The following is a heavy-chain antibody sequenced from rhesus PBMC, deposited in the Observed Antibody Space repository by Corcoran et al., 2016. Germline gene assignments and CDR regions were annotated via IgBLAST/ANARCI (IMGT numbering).Heavy chain of an antibody. CDR2: INGNIAHP. D-gene: IGHD4-23*01. V-gene: IGHV4-73*01. CDR1: GGSISGFHY. CDR3: ARENTVGGVYNSLDV. J-gene: IGHJ5-2*02. Sequence: QVKLQQWGEGLVKPSETLSLTCAVYGGSISGFHYWSWIRQPAGKGLEWIGDINGNIAHPIYNPSLKNRVTISKDPSKNQFSLKLSSVTAADTAVYYCARENTVGGVYNSLDVWGRGVLVTVSS.